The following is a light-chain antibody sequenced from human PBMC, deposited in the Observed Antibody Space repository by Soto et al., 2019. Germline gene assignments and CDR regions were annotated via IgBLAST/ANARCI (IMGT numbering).Light chain of an antibody. CDR2: GNN. V-gene: IGLV1-44*01. Sequence: QSVLTQPPSASGTPGQRVTISCSGSSSNIGSHAVDWYQHLPGTAPKLLISGNNQRPSGVPDRFSGSKSGTSASLAISGLQSEDEADYYCAAWDDSLNGFYVFGTGTQLTVL. J-gene: IGLJ1*01. CDR3: AAWDDSLNGFYV. CDR1: SSNIGSHA.